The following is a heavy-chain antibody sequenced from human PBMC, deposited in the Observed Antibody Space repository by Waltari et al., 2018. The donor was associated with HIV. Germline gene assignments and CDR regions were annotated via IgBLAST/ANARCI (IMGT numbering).Heavy chain of an antibody. V-gene: IGHV1-69*06. CDR2: ITPIFKTT. D-gene: IGHD4-17*01. CDR1: GDTFRTYT. CDR3: ARNGDYAPAY. Sequence: QVQLVQSGAAVKKPGSSVKVSCRASGDTFRTYTISWVRQAPGQGLEWMGGITPIFKTTKYAQKFQGRVTLTADKSTRTTYMELTSLRSDDTAMYYCARNGDYAPAYWGQGTLVTVSS. J-gene: IGHJ4*02.